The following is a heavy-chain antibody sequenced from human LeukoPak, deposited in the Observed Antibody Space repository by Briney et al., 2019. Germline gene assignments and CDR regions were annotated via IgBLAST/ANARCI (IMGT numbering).Heavy chain of an antibody. Sequence: SETLSLTCTVSGGSISSYYWSWIRQPAGKGLEWIGRIYTSGSTNYNPSLKSRVTMSVDTSKNQFSLKLSSVTAADTALYYCARDKYCSGGSCYPKAGDDAFGIRGQGTIVTVSS. D-gene: IGHD2-15*01. CDR1: GGSISSYY. CDR2: IYTSGST. J-gene: IGHJ3*02. V-gene: IGHV4-4*07. CDR3: ARDKYCSGGSCYPKAGDDAFGI.